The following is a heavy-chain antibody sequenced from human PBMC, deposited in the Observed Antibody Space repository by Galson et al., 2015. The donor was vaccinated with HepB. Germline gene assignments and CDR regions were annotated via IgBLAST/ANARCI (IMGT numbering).Heavy chain of an antibody. Sequence: SLRLSCAASGFTFSSYAMSWVRQAPGKGLEWVSAISGSGGSTYYADSVKGRFTISRDNSKNTLYLQMSSLRAEDTAVYYCAKDLGTWIQLAGGRYWGQGTLVTVA. D-gene: IGHD5-18*01. J-gene: IGHJ4*02. CDR3: AKDLGTWIQLAGGRY. CDR1: GFTFSSYA. CDR2: ISGSGGST. V-gene: IGHV3-23*01.